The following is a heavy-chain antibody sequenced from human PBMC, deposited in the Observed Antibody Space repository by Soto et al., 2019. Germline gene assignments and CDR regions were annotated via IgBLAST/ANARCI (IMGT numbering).Heavy chain of an antibody. CDR3: AKSGSGWSQFDD. CDR2: ISGSGDST. J-gene: IGHJ4*02. V-gene: IGHV3-23*01. Sequence: PGGSLILSCAASGFTFRSYAMSWVRQAPGKGLEWVSGISGSGDSTYYTDSVKGRFTISRDNSKNTLYLQMNSLRAEDTAVYYCAKSGSGWSQFDDWGQGALVTVSS. D-gene: IGHD6-19*01. CDR1: GFTFRSYA.